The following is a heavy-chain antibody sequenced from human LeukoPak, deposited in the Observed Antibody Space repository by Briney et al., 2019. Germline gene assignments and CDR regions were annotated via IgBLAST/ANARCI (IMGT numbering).Heavy chain of an antibody. CDR2: ITGDGSRT. J-gene: IGHJ4*02. V-gene: IGHV3-43*02. Sequence: GGSLRLSCAASGFTFDDCTMHCVRLTPGRGLEWVSLITGDGSRTYSTNPLKGRFTISRDNSKNSLYLQIISLTTDDSGLYYCVKDQPVLSYWGQGTLVTVSS. CDR3: VKDQPVLSY. D-gene: IGHD3-16*02. CDR1: GFTFDDCT.